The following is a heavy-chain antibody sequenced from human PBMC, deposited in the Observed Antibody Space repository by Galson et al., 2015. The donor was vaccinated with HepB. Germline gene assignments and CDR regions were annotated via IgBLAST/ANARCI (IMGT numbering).Heavy chain of an antibody. D-gene: IGHD3-3*01. Sequence: SVKVSCKASGYTFTSYYMHWVRQAPGQGLEWMGIINPSGGSTSYAQKFQGRVTMTRDTSTSTVYTELSSLRSEDTAVYYCARGYDFWSGYSRYPRQVFYFDYWGQGTLVTVSS. CDR1: GYTFTSYY. V-gene: IGHV1-46*03. J-gene: IGHJ4*02. CDR2: INPSGGST. CDR3: ARGYDFWSGYSRYPRQVFYFDY.